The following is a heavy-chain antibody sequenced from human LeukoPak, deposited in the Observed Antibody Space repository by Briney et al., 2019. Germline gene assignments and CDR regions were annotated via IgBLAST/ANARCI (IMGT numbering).Heavy chain of an antibody. CDR3: AKTRGDIVVVVAAPADY. CDR2: ISYDGSNK. CDR1: GFTFSSYA. D-gene: IGHD2-15*01. V-gene: IGHV3-30*04. J-gene: IGHJ4*02. Sequence: GGSLRLSCAASGFTFSSYAMHWVRQAPCKGLEWVAVISYDGSNKYYADSVKGRFTISRDNSKNTLYLQMNSLRAEDTAVYYCAKTRGDIVVVVAAPADYWGQGTLVTVSS.